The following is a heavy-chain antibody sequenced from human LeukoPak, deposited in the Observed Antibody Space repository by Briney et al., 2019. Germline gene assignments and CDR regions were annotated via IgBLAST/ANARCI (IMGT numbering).Heavy chain of an antibody. D-gene: IGHD4-17*01. V-gene: IGHV1-18*01. CDR2: ISSYNGNT. CDR3: ARLDPFPGGDEHNYYYYYGMDV. CDR1: GYTFTIYG. J-gene: IGHJ6*02. Sequence: ASGKVSFKAAGYTFTIYGISWVRQAPGQGLKWMGLISSYNGNTNYAQKLQGRVTMTTDTYTSKAYMELRSLRSADAAVYYCARLDPFPGGDEHNYYYYYGMDVWGQGTTVAV.